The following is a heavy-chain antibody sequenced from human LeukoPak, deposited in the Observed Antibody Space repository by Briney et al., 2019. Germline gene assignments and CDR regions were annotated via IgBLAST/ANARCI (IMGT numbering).Heavy chain of an antibody. V-gene: IGHV3-33*01. CDR3: ARDDSADDNAFDI. J-gene: IGHJ3*02. Sequence: GGSLRLSCAASGFTFGSYGMHRVRQAPGKGLEWVAVIWSHGNTKKYADSVEGRFTISRDNSKNTLYLEMDTLRAEDTALYYCARDDSADDNAFDIWGQGTMVTVSS. D-gene: IGHD3-9*01. CDR1: GFTFGSYG. CDR2: IWSHGNTK.